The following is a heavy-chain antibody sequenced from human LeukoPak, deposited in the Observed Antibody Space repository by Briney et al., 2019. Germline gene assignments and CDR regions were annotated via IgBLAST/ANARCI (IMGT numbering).Heavy chain of an antibody. CDR1: GFTFWEFA. CDR3: ARDSAYFAFWSGYLD. Sequence: GGSLRLSCVASGFTFWEFAMFWVRQAPGKGLEWVADISYDGSHKYYAGSVKGRFTISRDQSKNTLYLQMNSLRPEDTAVYYCARDSAYFAFWSGYLDWGQGSLVTVSS. V-gene: IGHV3-30*04. CDR2: ISYDGSHK. J-gene: IGHJ4*02. D-gene: IGHD3-3*01.